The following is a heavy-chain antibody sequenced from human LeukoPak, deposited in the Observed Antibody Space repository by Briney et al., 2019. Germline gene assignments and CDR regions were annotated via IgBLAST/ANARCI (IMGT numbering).Heavy chain of an antibody. V-gene: IGHV5-51*01. J-gene: IGHJ3*02. D-gene: IGHD6-13*01. CDR1: GYSFTSYW. Sequence: GESLQISCKGSGYSFTSYWIGWVRQMPGKGLEWMGIIYPGDSDTRYSPSFQGQVTISADKSISTAYLQWSSLKASDTAMYYCARPAAAGTKAFDIWGQGTMVTVSS. CDR2: IYPGDSDT. CDR3: ARPAAAGTKAFDI.